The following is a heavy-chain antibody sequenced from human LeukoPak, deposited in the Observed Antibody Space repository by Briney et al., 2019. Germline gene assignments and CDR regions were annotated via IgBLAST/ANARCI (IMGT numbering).Heavy chain of an antibody. CDR1: GGTFISYA. CDR2: IIPIFGTA. J-gene: IGHJ4*02. V-gene: IGHV1-69*01. D-gene: IGHD5-18*01. CDR3: AREPRGYSYGL. Sequence: ASVKVSCKASGGTFISYAISWVRQAPGQGLEWMGGIIPIFGTANYAQKFQGRVTITADESTSTAYMELSSLRSEDTAVYYCAREPRGYSYGLWGRGTLVTVSS.